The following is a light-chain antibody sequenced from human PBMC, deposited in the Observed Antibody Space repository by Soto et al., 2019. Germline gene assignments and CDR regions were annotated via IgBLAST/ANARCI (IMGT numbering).Light chain of an antibody. CDR2: DAS. Sequence: EIVMTQSPATLSIYTGERATLSCRASQSVSSNLAWYQQKVGQAPRVLIYDASTRATGIPGRFSGSGSGTEFTLTISSLQSEDFAVYYCQQYNNWPETFGQGTKVDIK. CDR1: QSVSSN. V-gene: IGKV3-15*01. CDR3: QQYNNWPET. J-gene: IGKJ1*01.